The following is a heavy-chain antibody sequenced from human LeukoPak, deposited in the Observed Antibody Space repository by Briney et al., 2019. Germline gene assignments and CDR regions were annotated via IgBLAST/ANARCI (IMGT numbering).Heavy chain of an antibody. Sequence: SETLSLTCAVSGGSLSSGGYSWSWIRQPPGKGLEWIGYIYHSGSTYYNPSLKSRVPISVDRSKNQFSLKLSSVTAADTAVYYCARGAIGAPVDYWGQGTLVTVSS. CDR3: ARGAIGAPVDY. J-gene: IGHJ4*02. D-gene: IGHD5-12*01. V-gene: IGHV4-30-2*01. CDR2: IYHSGST. CDR1: GGSLSSGGYS.